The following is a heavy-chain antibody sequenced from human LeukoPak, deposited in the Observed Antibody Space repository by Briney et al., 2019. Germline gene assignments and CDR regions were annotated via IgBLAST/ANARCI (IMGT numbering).Heavy chain of an antibody. CDR1: GGSISGYY. CDR3: ARHDRDISRTLDY. Sequence: SETLSLTSTVSGGSISGYYWSWIRQPPGNGLEWIGYIYYSGSSNYNPSLNSRVTISVDTSKNQFSLKLSSVTAADTAVYYCARHDRDISRTLDYWGQGTLVTVSS. D-gene: IGHD2-2*01. CDR2: IYYSGSS. J-gene: IGHJ4*02. V-gene: IGHV4-59*08.